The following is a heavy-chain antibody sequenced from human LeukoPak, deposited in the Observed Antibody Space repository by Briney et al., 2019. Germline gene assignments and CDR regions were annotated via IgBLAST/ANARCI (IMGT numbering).Heavy chain of an antibody. D-gene: IGHD2-2*01. CDR2: ISYDGSNK. CDR1: GFTFGSYA. Sequence: PGGSLRLSCAASGFTFGSYAMHWVRQAPGKGLEWVAVISYDGSNKYYADSVKGRFTISRDNSKNTLYLQMNSLRAEDTAVYYCARSVVVPAAIVPFDYWGQGTLVTVSS. J-gene: IGHJ4*02. CDR3: ARSVVVPAAIVPFDY. V-gene: IGHV3-30-3*01.